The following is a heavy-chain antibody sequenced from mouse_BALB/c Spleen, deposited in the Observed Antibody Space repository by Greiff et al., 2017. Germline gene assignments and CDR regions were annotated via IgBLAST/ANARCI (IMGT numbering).Heavy chain of an antibody. D-gene: IGHD3-2*01. V-gene: IGHV3-6*02. CDR1: GYSITSGYY. CDR2: ISYDGSN. Sequence: EVKVEESGPGLVKPSQSLSLTCSVTGYSITSGYYWNWIRQFPGNKLEWMGYISYDGSNNYNPSLKNRISITRDTSKNQFFLKLNSVTTEDTATYYCAREDSSGYWFAYWGQGTLVTVSA. J-gene: IGHJ3*01. CDR3: AREDSSGYWFAY.